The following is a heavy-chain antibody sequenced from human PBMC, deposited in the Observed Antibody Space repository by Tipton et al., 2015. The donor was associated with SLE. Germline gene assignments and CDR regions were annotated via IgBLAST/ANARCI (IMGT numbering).Heavy chain of an antibody. CDR2: ISWDGGST. D-gene: IGHD3-10*01. Sequence: GSLRLSCAASGFTFDVYTMHWVRQGPGKGLEWVSLISWDGGSTYYADSVKGRFTISRDNSKTSLYLQMNSLRTEDTALYYCAKEAASYVSGSLFDYWGQGTLVTVSS. V-gene: IGHV3-43*01. J-gene: IGHJ4*02. CDR1: GFTFDVYT. CDR3: AKEAASYVSGSLFDY.